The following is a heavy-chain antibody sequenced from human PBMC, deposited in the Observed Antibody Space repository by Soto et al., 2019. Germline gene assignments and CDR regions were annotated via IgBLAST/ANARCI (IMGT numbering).Heavy chain of an antibody. Sequence: PSETLSLTCTVSGGSISSYYWSWIRQPPGKGLEWIGYIYYSGSTNYNPSLKSRVTISVDTSKNQFSLKLSSVTAADTAVYYCARAPVVVGNFDYWGQGTLVTVSS. CDR1: GGSISSYY. J-gene: IGHJ4*02. D-gene: IGHD3-22*01. V-gene: IGHV4-59*01. CDR3: ARAPVVVGNFDY. CDR2: IYYSGST.